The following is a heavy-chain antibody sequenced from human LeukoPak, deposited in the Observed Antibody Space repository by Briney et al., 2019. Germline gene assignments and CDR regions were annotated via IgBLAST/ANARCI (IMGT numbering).Heavy chain of an antibody. J-gene: IGHJ5*02. V-gene: IGHV3-7*01. Sequence: GGSLRLSCTASGLTFTNYWMIWVRQAPGKGLEWVANINHDASEKYYVGSVEGRFTISRDNAKNSLFLQMNSLRAEDTGVYYCATSSYSSSSSWGQATLVTVSS. D-gene: IGHD6-6*01. CDR3: ATSSYSSSSS. CDR2: INHDASEK. CDR1: GLTFTNYW.